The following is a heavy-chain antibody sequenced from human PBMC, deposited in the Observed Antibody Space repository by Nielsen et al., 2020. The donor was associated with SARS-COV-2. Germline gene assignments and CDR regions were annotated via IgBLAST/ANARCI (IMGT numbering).Heavy chain of an antibody. CDR1: GGSFSGYY. CDR3: SSTGYLFKRDY. V-gene: IGHV4-34*01. CDR2: INHSGST. J-gene: IGHJ4*02. D-gene: IGHD3-22*01. Sequence: SETLSLTCAVYGGSFSGYYWSWIRQPPGKGLEWIGEINHSGSTNCNPSLKSRVTISVDTSKNQFSLKLSSVTAADTAVYYCSSTGYLFKRDYWGQGTLVTVSS.